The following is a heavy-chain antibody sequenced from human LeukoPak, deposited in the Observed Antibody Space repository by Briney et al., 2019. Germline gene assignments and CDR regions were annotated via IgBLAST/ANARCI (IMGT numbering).Heavy chain of an antibody. CDR1: GFTFSNSG. V-gene: IGHV3-15*01. CDR3: MTGVVV. D-gene: IGHD2-15*01. J-gene: IGHJ4*02. Sequence: GGSLRLSCAASGFTFSNSGMNWVRQAPGKGLEWAGRIKSKSNGGTTDYAAPVNGRFTISRDDSKNTLYLQMNSLKTEDTAVYYCMTGVVVRGQGTLVTV. CDR2: IKSKSNGGTT.